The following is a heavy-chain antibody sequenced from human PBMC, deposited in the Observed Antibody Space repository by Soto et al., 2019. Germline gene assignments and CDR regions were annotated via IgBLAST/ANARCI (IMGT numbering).Heavy chain of an antibody. J-gene: IGHJ6*03. CDR3: AREEAIICSGAYDYYYIYV. CDR1: GGTFSSYT. CDR2: IIPILGIA. Sequence: GASVKVSCKASGGTFSSYTISWVRQAPGQGLEWMGRIIPILGIANYAQKFQGRVTITADKSTSTAYMELSSLRSEDTAVYYCAREEAIICSGAYDYYYIYVCGQGTAVTVS. D-gene: IGHD5-12*01. V-gene: IGHV1-69*04.